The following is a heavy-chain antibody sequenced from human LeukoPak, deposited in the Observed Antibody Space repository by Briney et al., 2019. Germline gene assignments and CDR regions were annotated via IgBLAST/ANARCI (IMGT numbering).Heavy chain of an antibody. V-gene: IGHV6-1*01. D-gene: IGHD2-2*01. CDR2: TYYRSTWYN. Sequence: SQTLSLTCAISGDSVSSNSDRNWIRQSPSRGLEWLGRTYYRSTWYNDYAVSVRGRITVNPDTSKNQFSLHLNSVTPEDTAVYYCARRLTQYDCFDPWGQGILVTVSS. J-gene: IGHJ5*02. CDR3: ARRLTQYDCFDP. CDR1: GDSVSSNSD.